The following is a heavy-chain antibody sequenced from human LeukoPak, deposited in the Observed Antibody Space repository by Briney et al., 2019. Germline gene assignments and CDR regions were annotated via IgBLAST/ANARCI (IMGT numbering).Heavy chain of an antibody. D-gene: IGHD5-18*01. CDR2: IYYSGNT. V-gene: IGHV4-39*01. CDR1: GGSISSSSYY. J-gene: IGHJ4*02. CDR3: ASIYTAMVSFDY. Sequence: SETLSLTCTVSGGSISSSSYYWVWMRQPPGEGLEWIGSIYYSGNTYYNPSLKCRVTIFVDTSKNQFPLKLSSVTGVDTAVYYCASIYTAMVSFDYWGQGTLVIVSS.